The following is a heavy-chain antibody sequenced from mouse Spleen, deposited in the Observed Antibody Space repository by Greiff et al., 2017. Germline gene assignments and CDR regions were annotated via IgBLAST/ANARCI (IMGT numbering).Heavy chain of an antibody. CDR2: ISGGGSYT. Sequence: EVKLMESGGGLVKPGGSLKLSCAASGFTFSSYGMSWVRQTPEKRLEWVATISGGGSYTYYPDSVKGRFTISRDNAKNNLYLQMSSLRSEDTALYYCARHIDYDGDYYAMDYWGQGTSVTVSS. V-gene: IGHV5-9-2*01. CDR1: GFTFSSYG. CDR3: ARHIDYDGDYYAMDY. D-gene: IGHD2-4*01. J-gene: IGHJ4*01.